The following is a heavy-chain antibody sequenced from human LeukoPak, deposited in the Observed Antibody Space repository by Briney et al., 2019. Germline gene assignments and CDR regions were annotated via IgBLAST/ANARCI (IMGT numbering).Heavy chain of an antibody. V-gene: IGHV3-23*01. CDR1: GFPFSSYA. J-gene: IGHJ5*02. CDR2: ISGDGATT. CDR3: AKARGGGRIYVWFDP. Sequence: PGGSLRLSCAASGFPFSSYAMTWVRQAPGKGLEWVSSISGDGATTYHADSVKGRFTISRDNSKNTLYLQMNSLRAEDTAVYYCAKARGGGRIYVWFDPWGQGTLVTVSS. D-gene: IGHD2-15*01.